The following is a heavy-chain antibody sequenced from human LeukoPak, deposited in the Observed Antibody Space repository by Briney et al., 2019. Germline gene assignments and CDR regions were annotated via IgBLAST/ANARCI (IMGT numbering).Heavy chain of an antibody. D-gene: IGHD2-21*02. Sequence: ASVKVSCKASGYTFTSYGINWVRQALGQGLEWMGWISAYNGNTNYAQKLQGRVTMTTDTSTSTAYMELRSLRSDDTAVYYCARAPIVVVTATEYFQHWGQGTLVTVSS. CDR1: GYTFTSYG. CDR3: ARAPIVVVTATEYFQH. J-gene: IGHJ1*01. V-gene: IGHV1-18*01. CDR2: ISAYNGNT.